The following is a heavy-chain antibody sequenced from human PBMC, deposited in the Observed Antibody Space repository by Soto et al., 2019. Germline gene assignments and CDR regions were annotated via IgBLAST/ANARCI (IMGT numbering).Heavy chain of an antibody. CDR2: IIPIFGTA. J-gene: IGHJ6*02. D-gene: IGHD3-10*01. V-gene: IGHV1-69*13. CDR1: GGTFSSYA. CDR3: ARVGYYGSGSYYNYYFGMDV. Sequence: ASVKVSCKASGGTFSSYAISWLRQAPGQGLEWMGGIIPIFGTANYAQKFQGRVTITADESTSTAYMELSSLRSEDTAVYYCARVGYYGSGSYYNYYFGMDVWGQGTTVTVSS.